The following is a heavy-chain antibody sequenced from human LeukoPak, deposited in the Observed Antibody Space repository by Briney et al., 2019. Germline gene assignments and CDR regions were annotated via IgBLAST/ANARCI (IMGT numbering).Heavy chain of an antibody. CDR3: ARDQWNYYGSGSAENYYFDY. CDR2: ISAYYGKT. D-gene: IGHD3-10*01. Sequence: ASVKVSCKASGYTFTSYGISWVRQAPGQGLEWMGGISAYYGKTNYAQKLQGRVTMTTDTSTSTAYMELRSLRSDDTAVYYCARDQWNYYGSGSAENYYFDYWGQGTLVTVSS. CDR1: GYTFTSYG. V-gene: IGHV1-18*01. J-gene: IGHJ4*02.